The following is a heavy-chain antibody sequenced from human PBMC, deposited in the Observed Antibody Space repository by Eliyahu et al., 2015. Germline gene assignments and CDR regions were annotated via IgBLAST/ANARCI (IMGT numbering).Heavy chain of an antibody. D-gene: IGHD1-7*01. CDR1: GFSFSSYV. CDR2: ISPSGDRT. Sequence: EVQLLESGGGLVQPGGSLRLSCVASGFSFSSYVMDWVRQAPGKGLESISSISPSGDRTYYLDSVKGRFTISRDNSKNTLYLQMTSLTAADTAVYYCTKLLSQTTSYYYGLDVWGQGTTVTVSS. J-gene: IGHJ6*02. CDR3: TKLLSQTTSYYYGLDV. V-gene: IGHV3-23*01.